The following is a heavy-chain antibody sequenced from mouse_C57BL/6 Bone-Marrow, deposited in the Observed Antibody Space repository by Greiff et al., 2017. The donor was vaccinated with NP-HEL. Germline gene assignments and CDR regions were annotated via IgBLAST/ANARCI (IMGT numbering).Heavy chain of an antibody. CDR1: GFTFSDYY. J-gene: IGHJ1*03. CDR3: ARQDYYGSNYWYIDV. V-gene: IGHV5-12*01. CDR2: ISNGGGST. Sequence: EVKLVESGGGLVQPGGSLKLSCAASGFTFSDYYMYWVRQTPEKRLEWVAYISNGGGSTYYPDTVKGRFTISRDNAKNTLYQQMSRLKSEDTAMYYCARQDYYGSNYWYIDVWGTGTTVTVSS. D-gene: IGHD1-1*01.